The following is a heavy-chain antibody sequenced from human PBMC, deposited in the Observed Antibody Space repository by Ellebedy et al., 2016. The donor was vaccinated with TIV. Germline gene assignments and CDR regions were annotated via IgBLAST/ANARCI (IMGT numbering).Heavy chain of an antibody. J-gene: IGHJ3*02. V-gene: IGHV3-48*02. CDR3: ARDAFTGYSTGAFDI. CDR2: ISSSSSTI. Sequence: GESLKISCAASGFTFSSYSMNWVRQAPGKGLEWVSYISSSSSTIYYADSVKGRFTISRDNAKNSLYLQMNSLRDEDTAVYYCARDAFTGYSTGAFDIWGQGTMVTVPS. D-gene: IGHD6-25*01. CDR1: GFTFSSYS.